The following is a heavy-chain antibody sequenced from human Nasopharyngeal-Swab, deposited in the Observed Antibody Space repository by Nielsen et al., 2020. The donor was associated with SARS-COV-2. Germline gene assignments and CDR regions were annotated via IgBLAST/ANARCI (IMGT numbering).Heavy chain of an antibody. CDR3: GTVAVSED. CDR2: INHSGTT. D-gene: IGHD1-14*01. J-gene: IGHJ4*02. CDR1: GWSLITSH. V-gene: IGHV4-34*01. Sequence: SETLSLPCSLSGWSLITSHWSWFPQAPGKGLDWIGEINHSGTTNYNPSLKSRVSISIDMSENQISLKLKMTSVTAADTAVYYCGTVAVSEDWGQGSLVTVSS.